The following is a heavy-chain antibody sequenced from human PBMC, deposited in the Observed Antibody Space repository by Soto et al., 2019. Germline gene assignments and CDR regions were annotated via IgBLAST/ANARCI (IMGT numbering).Heavy chain of an antibody. CDR1: GYTFFGYD. J-gene: IGHJ5*02. V-gene: IGHV1-18*03. D-gene: IGHD6-13*01. CDR3: ARHRGPTTAENWFDP. CDR2: ISGYSGDT. Sequence: QVLLVQSGPEVKNPGASLNISCKTSGYTFFGYDMSWVRQAPGQGLEWMGWISGYSGDTQYAQKFKGRVTLTSDISTSTVYMELRSLTSDDVATYYCARHRGPTTAENWFDPWGQGTLVIVSS.